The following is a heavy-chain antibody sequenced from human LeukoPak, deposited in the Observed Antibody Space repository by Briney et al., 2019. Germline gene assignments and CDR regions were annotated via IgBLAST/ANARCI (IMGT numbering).Heavy chain of an antibody. CDR2: ISGSGGRT. V-gene: IGHV3-23*01. CDR3: AKGAQDYGDSTTDY. J-gene: IGHJ4*02. Sequence: GGSLRLSCAASAFTFSSYAMSWFRQAPGKGLEWVSVISGSGGRTYYADSVKGRFTISRDNSKNTLFLQMNSQRADDTAVYYCAKGAQDYGDSTTDYWGQGTLVTVSS. D-gene: IGHD4-17*01. CDR1: AFTFSSYA.